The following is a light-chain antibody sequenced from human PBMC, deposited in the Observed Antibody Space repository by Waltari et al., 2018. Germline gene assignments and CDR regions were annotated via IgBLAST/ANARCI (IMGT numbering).Light chain of an antibody. CDR1: QSVSSTY. CDR3: QQYSSAPNT. Sequence: DIVLTQSPGTLSLSPGERATLSCRASQSVSSTYLAWYQQKPGQAPRLLIDGVSSRATGIPDRFSGSGSGTDFTLTISRLDPEDFAVYFCQQYSSAPNTFGQGTKLEIK. J-gene: IGKJ2*01. CDR2: GVS. V-gene: IGKV3-20*01.